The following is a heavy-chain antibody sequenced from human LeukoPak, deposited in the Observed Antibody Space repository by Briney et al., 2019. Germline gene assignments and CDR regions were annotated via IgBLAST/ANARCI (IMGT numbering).Heavy chain of an antibody. CDR2: INPNSGGT. CDR3: ARDFSMESSGYSRYYFDY. D-gene: IGHD3-22*01. V-gene: IGHV1-2*02. Sequence: ASVKVSCKASGYTFTGYYMHWVRQAPGQGLEWMGWINPNSGGTNYAQKFQGRVTMTRDMSTTTDYMELSSLRSEDTAVYYCARDFSMESSGYSRYYFDYWGQGTLVTVSS. CDR1: GYTFTGYY. J-gene: IGHJ4*02.